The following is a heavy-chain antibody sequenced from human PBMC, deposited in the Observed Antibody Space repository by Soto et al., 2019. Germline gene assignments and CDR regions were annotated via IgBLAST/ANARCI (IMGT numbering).Heavy chain of an antibody. D-gene: IGHD2-15*01. CDR1: GFTFTTHG. V-gene: IGHV3-33*01. J-gene: IGHJ6*02. Sequence: QVQLVESGGGVVQPGKSLRLACVPSGFTFTTHGMHWVRQAPAKGLEWVPVIWYDGSKQEYADSVKGRFTISRDNSKNTVYLQMSSLRAEDTAVYDCARADIGTYGMAVWGQGPTVTVSS. CDR3: ARADIGTYGMAV. CDR2: IWYDGSKQ.